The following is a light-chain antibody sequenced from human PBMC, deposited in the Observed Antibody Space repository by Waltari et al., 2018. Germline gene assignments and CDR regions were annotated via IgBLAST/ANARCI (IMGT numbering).Light chain of an antibody. V-gene: IGKV3-11*01. CDR1: QWVTNS. CDR3: QQRSNWPRT. J-gene: IGKJ1*01. Sequence: ARQWVTNSLSWYQRKPGQAPRLLIYSASNMATGVPARFSGSGSGTDFTLTISSLEPEDFAVYYCQQRSNWPRTFGQGTKVEIK. CDR2: SAS.